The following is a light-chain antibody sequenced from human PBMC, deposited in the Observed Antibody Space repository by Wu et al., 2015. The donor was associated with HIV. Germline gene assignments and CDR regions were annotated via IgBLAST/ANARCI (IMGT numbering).Light chain of an antibody. CDR3: QQSYSDILT. CDR2: KTS. CDR1: ESIGDW. J-gene: IGKJ4*01. Sequence: DIQMTQSPSTLSASVGDRVTINCRASESIGDWLAWYQQKPGKAPTLLIYKTSNLESGVPSRFSGSGSGTQFTLTISSLQPDDFATYYCQQSYSDILTFGGGTNVEI. V-gene: IGKV1-5*03.